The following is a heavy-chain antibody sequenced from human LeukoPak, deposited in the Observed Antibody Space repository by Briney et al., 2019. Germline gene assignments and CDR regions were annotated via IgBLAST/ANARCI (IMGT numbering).Heavy chain of an antibody. CDR2: IYHTGST. Sequence: SETLSLTCGVSGYSMSRGYYWAWIRQPPGKGLEWIGTIYHTGSTYYTPSLGSRVTISVDTSKNEFSLNLNSVTAADTAVYYCARAGWIITSGIDYWGQGALLTVSS. V-gene: IGHV4-38-2*01. D-gene: IGHD3-10*01. CDR3: ARAGWIITSGIDY. CDR1: GYSMSRGYY. J-gene: IGHJ4*02.